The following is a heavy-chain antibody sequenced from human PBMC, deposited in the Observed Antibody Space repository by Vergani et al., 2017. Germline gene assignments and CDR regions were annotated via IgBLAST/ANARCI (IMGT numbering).Heavy chain of an antibody. V-gene: IGHV1-69*09. D-gene: IGHD3-10*01. CDR2: IIPILGIA. Sequence: VQLLESGAAVKKPGSSVKVSCKASGGTFSSYTISWVRQAPGQGLEWMGRIIPILGIANYAQKFQGRVTITADKSTSTAYMGLSSLRSEDPAVYYCAREPPIWVGELSYYYYGMDVWGQGTTVTVSS. J-gene: IGHJ6*02. CDR1: GGTFSSYT. CDR3: AREPPIWVGELSYYYYGMDV.